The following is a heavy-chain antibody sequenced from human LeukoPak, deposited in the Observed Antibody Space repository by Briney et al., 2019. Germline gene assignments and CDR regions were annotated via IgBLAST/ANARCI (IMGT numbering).Heavy chain of an antibody. Sequence: SETLSLTCTVSGGSISSSSYYWGWIRQPPGKGLEWIGSIYYSGSTYYNPSLKSRVTISVDTSKNQFSLKLSSVTAADTAVYYCARVHCDFWSGYSTYYYYYYMDVWGKGTTVTVSS. V-gene: IGHV4-39*07. CDR1: GGSISSSSYY. CDR3: ARVHCDFWSGYSTYYYYYYMDV. J-gene: IGHJ6*03. D-gene: IGHD3-3*01. CDR2: IYYSGST.